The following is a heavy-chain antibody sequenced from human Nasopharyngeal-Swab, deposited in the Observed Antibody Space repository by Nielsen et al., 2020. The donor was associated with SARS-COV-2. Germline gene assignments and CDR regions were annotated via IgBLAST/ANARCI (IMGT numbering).Heavy chain of an antibody. V-gene: IGHV1-8*01. CDR1: GYTFTSYD. D-gene: IGHD3-16*02. CDR3: AKAGRIIELFDY. J-gene: IGHJ4*02. Sequence: ASAKVSCKASGYTFTSYDINWVRQATGQGLEWMGWMNPNSGNTGYAQKFQGRVTMTRNTSICTAYMELSSLRSEDTAVYYCAKAGRIIELFDYWGQGTLVTVSS. CDR2: MNPNSGNT.